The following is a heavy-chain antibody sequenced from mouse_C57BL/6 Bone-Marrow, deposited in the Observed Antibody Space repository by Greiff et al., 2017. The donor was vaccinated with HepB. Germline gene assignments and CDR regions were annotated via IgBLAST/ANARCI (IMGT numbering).Heavy chain of an antibody. V-gene: IGHV5-17*01. Sequence: EVKVVESGGGLVKPGGSLKLSCAASGFTFSDYGMHWVCQAPEKGLEWVAYISSGSSTIYYADTVKGRFTISRDNAKNTLFLQMTSLRSEDTAMYYCARPVYYDYLAWFAYWGQGTLVTVSA. D-gene: IGHD2-4*01. CDR1: GFTFSDYG. CDR3: ARPVYYDYLAWFAY. CDR2: ISSGSSTI. J-gene: IGHJ3*01.